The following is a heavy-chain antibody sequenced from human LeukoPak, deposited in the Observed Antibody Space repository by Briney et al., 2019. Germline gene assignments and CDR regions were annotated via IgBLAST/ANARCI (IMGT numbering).Heavy chain of an antibody. CDR1: GGSFSGYY. CDR2: INHSGST. V-gene: IGHV4-34*01. J-gene: IGHJ4*02. Sequence: SETLSLTCAVYGGSFSGYYWSWIRQPPGKGLEWIGEINHSGSTNYNPSLKSRVTISVGTSKNQFSLKLSSVTAADTAVYYCARGIAYYDFWSGYHPTFDYWGQGTLVTVSS. D-gene: IGHD3-3*01. CDR3: ARGIAYYDFWSGYHPTFDY.